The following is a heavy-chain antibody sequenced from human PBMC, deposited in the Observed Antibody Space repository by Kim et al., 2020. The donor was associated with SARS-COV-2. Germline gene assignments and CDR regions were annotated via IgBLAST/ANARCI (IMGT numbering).Heavy chain of an antibody. V-gene: IGHV4-39*07. CDR3: ARQILLWFGEPSASFDY. CDR1: GGSISSSSYY. D-gene: IGHD3-10*01. J-gene: IGHJ4*02. Sequence: SETLSLTCTVSGGSISSSSYYWGWIRQPPGKGLEWIGSIYYSGSTYYNPSLKSRVTISVDTSKNQFSLKLSSVTAADTAVYYCARQILLWFGEPSASFDYWGQGTLVTVSS. CDR2: IYYSGST.